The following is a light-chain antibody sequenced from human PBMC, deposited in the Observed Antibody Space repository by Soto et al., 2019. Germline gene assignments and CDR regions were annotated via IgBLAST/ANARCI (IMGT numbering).Light chain of an antibody. Sequence: QSALTQPPSASGSPGQAVTISCTGTSSDVGGYDYVSWYQQLPGKAPKLMIFEVTKRPSGVPDRVSGSKSGYAASLTISGNQAEDEADYYYHSYAGRNTFVFGTGTKLTV. CDR2: EVT. CDR3: HSYAGRNTFV. J-gene: IGLJ1*01. V-gene: IGLV2-8*01. CDR1: SSDVGGYDY.